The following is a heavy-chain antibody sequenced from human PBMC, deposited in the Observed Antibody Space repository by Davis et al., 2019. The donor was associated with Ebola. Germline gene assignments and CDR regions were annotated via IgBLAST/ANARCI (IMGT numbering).Heavy chain of an antibody. D-gene: IGHD4-23*01. V-gene: IGHV4-39*07. J-gene: IGHJ4*02. CDR3: ASGRGGNSLHY. CDR1: GGSISSSSYY. Sequence: PSETLSLTCTVSGGSISSSSYYWGWIRQPPGKGLEWIGSILYYSGNSGTTYYNPSLKSRVTISEDPSKNQFSLKLSSVTAADTAVYYCASGRGGNSLHYWGQGTLVTVSP. CDR2: ILYYSGNSGTT.